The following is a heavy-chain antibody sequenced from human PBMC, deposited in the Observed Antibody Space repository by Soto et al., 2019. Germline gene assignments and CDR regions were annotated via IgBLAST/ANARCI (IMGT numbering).Heavy chain of an antibody. Sequence: QVQLQQWGAGLLKPSETLSLTCAVYGGSFSGYYWTWIRQPPGTGLEWIGEINHSGSTNYNPSLKSRVTISVDTSKNQISLKLTSVTAADTAVYYRARDKITGLFDYWGQGTLVTVSS. J-gene: IGHJ4*02. CDR1: GGSFSGYY. CDR2: INHSGST. CDR3: ARDKITGLFDY. V-gene: IGHV4-34*01. D-gene: IGHD2-8*02.